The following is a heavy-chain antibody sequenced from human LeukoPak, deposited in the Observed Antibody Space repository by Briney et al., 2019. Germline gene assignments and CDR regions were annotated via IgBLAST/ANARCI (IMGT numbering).Heavy chain of an antibody. CDR2: IYTSGST. CDR1: GGSISSYY. Sequence: SETLSLTCTVSGGSISSYYGSWIRQPPGRGLEWIGYIYTSGSTNYNPSLKSRVTISVDTSKNQFALKLRSVTAADTAVYYCARLAVSGYNFAPWGQGTLVTVSS. D-gene: IGHD3-16*01. CDR3: ARLAVSGYNFAP. J-gene: IGHJ5*02. V-gene: IGHV4-4*09.